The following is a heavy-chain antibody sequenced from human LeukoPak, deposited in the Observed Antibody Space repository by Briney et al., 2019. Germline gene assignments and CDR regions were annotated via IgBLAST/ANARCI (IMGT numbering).Heavy chain of an antibody. CDR1: GYSFNSYW. CDR2: IDPSDSYT. CDR3: ARHPRRVAATYYYYGMDV. V-gene: IGHV5-10-1*01. D-gene: IGHD2-15*01. Sequence: GESLKISCKGSGYSFNSYWIGWVRQMPGKGLEWMGRIDPSDSYTNYSPSFQGHVTISADKSISTAYLQWSSLKASDTAMYYCARHPRRVAATYYYYGMDVWGQGTTVTVSS. J-gene: IGHJ6*02.